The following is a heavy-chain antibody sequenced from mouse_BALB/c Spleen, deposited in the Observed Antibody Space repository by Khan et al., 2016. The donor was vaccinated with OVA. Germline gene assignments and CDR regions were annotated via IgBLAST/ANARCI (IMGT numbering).Heavy chain of an antibody. V-gene: IGHV1-54*01. J-gene: IGHJ3*01. Sequence: QVRLQQSGAELVRPGTSVKVSCKASGYAFTDYLIEWVKQRPGQGLEWIGVINPGSGNTNYNEKFKGKATLTADKSSSTAYMQLSSLTSDDSAVXFCARGGYGTLADWGQGTPVTVAA. D-gene: IGHD2-1*01. CDR3: ARGGYGTLAD. CDR1: GYAFTDYL. CDR2: INPGSGNT.